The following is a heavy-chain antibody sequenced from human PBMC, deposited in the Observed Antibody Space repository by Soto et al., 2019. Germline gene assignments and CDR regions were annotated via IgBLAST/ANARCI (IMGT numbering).Heavy chain of an antibody. CDR2: IYYSGST. CDR3: ASEGIAAAGHY. V-gene: IGHV4-59*01. D-gene: IGHD6-13*01. Sequence: SATLSHTCPVSGGSISSYYWSWIRQPPGKGLEWIGYIYYSGSTNYNPSLKSRVTISVDTSKNQFSLKLSSVTAADTAVYYCASEGIAAAGHYWGQGTLVTVSS. CDR1: GGSISSYY. J-gene: IGHJ4*02.